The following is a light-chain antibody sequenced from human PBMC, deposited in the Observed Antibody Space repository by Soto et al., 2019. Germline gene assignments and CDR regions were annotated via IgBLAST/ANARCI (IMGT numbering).Light chain of an antibody. V-gene: IGKV3D-7*01. CDR2: GAS. Sequence: EIVMTQSPATLSLSPGERATLSCRASQSVSSSYLSWYQLKPGQAPRLLIYGASTRATGIPARFSGSGSGTDFTLTISSLQPEDFAVYYCQQDYNSFGQGTKVEIK. CDR3: QQDYNS. CDR1: QSVSSSY. J-gene: IGKJ1*01.